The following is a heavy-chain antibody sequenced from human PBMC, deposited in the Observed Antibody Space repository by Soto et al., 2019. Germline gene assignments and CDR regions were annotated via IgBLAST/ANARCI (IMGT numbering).Heavy chain of an antibody. J-gene: IGHJ4*02. CDR2: ISSSASYM. D-gene: IGHD5-12*01. CDR1: GFTFSRCD. V-gene: IGHV3-21*01. Sequence: SLRLSCATSGFTFSRCDMNWVRQAPGKGLEWVSFISSSASYMYYADSVKGRFTISRDNSKKSLYLHMNSLRADDTAVYYCARECVDTVTSITIPFDYWGQGALVTVSS. CDR3: ARECVDTVTSITIPFDY.